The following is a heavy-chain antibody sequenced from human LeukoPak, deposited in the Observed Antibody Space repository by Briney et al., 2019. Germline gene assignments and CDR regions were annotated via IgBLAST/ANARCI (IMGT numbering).Heavy chain of an antibody. CDR3: ARITGYYDSSGYYTVLGYYYGMDV. CDR1: GFTFSSYW. J-gene: IGHJ6*02. D-gene: IGHD3-22*01. CDR2: INSDGSST. Sequence: GGSLRLSCAASGFTFSSYWMHWVRQAPGKGLVWVSRINSDGSSTSYADSVKGRFTISRDNAKNTLYLQMNSLRAEDTAVYYCARITGYYDSSGYYTVLGYYYGMDVWGQGTTVTASS. V-gene: IGHV3-74*01.